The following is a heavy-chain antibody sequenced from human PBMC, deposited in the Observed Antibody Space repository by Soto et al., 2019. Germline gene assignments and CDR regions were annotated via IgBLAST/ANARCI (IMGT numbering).Heavy chain of an antibody. J-gene: IGHJ4*02. CDR2: VYYSGNT. D-gene: IGHD2-2*01. Sequence: SETLSLTCTVSGGSISGSSYYWGWIRQPPGKGLEWIGSVYYSGNTYYSSSLKSRVTISVDTSKNQFSLRLSSMTAADTAVYYCAGTHQSIWGQGTLVTVSS. V-gene: IGHV4-39*01. CDR1: GGSISGSSYY. CDR3: AGTHQSI.